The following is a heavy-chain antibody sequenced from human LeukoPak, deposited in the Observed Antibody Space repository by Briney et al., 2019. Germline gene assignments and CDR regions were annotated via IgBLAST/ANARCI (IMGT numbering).Heavy chain of an antibody. CDR3: ARDNSVGDVAWWFDP. CDR2: INPSGSST. D-gene: IGHD1-26*01. J-gene: IGHJ5*02. CDR1: GYSFTIHY. V-gene: IGHV1-46*01. Sequence: ASVKVSFKASGYSFTIHYMHWVRQAPGQGLEWLGLINPSGSSTLYAQKFQGRITMTRDMSTTTDYMELSSLTYDDTAVYYCARDNSVGDVAWWFDPWGQGTLVTVSS.